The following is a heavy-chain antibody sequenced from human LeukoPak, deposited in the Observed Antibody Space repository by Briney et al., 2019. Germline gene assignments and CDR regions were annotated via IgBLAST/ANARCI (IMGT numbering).Heavy chain of an antibody. V-gene: IGHV4-34*01. D-gene: IGHD5-18*01. CDR2: INHSGST. CDR1: GGSFSGYY. CDR3: ARGTIQLWSEYYFDY. J-gene: IGHJ4*02. Sequence: SETLSLTCAVYGGSFSGYYWSWIRQPPGKGLEWIGEINHSGSTNHNPSLKSRVTISVDTSKNQFSLKLSSVTAADTAVYYCARGTIQLWSEYYFDYWGQGTLVTVSS.